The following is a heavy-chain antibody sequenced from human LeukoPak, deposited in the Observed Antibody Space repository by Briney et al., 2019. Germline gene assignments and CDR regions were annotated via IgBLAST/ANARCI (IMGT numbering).Heavy chain of an antibody. CDR3: ARDLGDGQNPYYFDY. CDR2: IRYDGSNK. V-gene: IGHV3-30*02. J-gene: IGHJ4*02. CDR1: RFTFSSYG. D-gene: IGHD3-16*01. Sequence: GGSLRLSCAASRFTFSSYGIHWVRQAPGKGLEWVAFIRYDGSNKYYGDSVKGRFTISRDNSKSTVYLYMNSLRGDDTAVYYCARDLGDGQNPYYFDYWGQGTLITVSS.